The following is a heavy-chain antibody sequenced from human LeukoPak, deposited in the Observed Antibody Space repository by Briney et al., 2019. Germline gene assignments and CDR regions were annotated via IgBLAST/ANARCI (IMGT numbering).Heavy chain of an antibody. Sequence: GRSLRLSCAASGFTFDDYAMHWVRQAPGKGLEWVSGISWTSGSIVYADSVKGRFTISRDNAKNTLYLQMNSLRAEDTAVYYCAKRVAGTTYYFDYWGQGTLVTVSS. CDR3: AKRVAGTTYYFDY. D-gene: IGHD1-1*01. CDR2: ISWTSGSI. J-gene: IGHJ4*02. CDR1: GFTFDDYA. V-gene: IGHV3-9*01.